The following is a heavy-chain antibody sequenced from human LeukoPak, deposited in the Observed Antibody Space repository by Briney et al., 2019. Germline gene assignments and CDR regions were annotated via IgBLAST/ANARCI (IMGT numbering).Heavy chain of an antibody. J-gene: IGHJ6*02. CDR1: GFTFSSYA. CDR3: ARGTPSSSGWLYYGMDV. D-gene: IGHD6-19*01. Sequence: GRSLRLSCAASGFTFSSYAMHWVRQAPGKGLEWVAVISYDGSNKYYADSVKGRFTISRDNSKNTLYLQMNSLRAEDTAVYYCARGTPSSSGWLYYGMDVWGQRTTVTVSS. V-gene: IGHV3-30-3*01. CDR2: ISYDGSNK.